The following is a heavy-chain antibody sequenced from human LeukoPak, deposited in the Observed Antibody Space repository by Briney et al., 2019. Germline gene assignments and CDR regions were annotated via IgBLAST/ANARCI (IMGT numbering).Heavy chain of an antibody. J-gene: IGHJ4*02. Sequence: ASVKVSCKASGYTFTSYDINWVRQATGQGLEWMGWMNPNSGNTGYAQKFQGRVTITRNTSISTAYMELSSLRAEDTAVYYCARTYDFWSGSQYYFDSWGQGTLVTVSS. CDR3: ARTYDFWSGSQYYFDS. V-gene: IGHV1-8*03. D-gene: IGHD3-3*01. CDR1: GYTFTSYD. CDR2: MNPNSGNT.